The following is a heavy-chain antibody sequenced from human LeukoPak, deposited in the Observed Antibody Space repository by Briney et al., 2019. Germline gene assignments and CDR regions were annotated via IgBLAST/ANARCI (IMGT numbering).Heavy chain of an antibody. J-gene: IGHJ4*02. CDR1: GFTFSSYW. V-gene: IGHV3-7*01. CDR2: IKQDGSEK. CDR3: ARKRDYYDSSGHYYVWDY. D-gene: IGHD3-22*01. Sequence: GGSLRLSCAASGFTFSSYWMSWVRQAPGKGLEWVANIKQDGSEKYYVDSVKGRFTISRDNAKNSLYLQMNSLRAEDTAVYYCARKRDYYDSSGHYYVWDYWGQGTLVTVSS.